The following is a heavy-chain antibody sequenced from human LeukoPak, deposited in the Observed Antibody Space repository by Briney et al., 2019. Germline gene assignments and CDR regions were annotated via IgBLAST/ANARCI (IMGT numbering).Heavy chain of an antibody. V-gene: IGHV3-49*04. Sequence: GGSLRLSCTGSGFTFGDYAMTWVRQAPGKGLEWVGFIRSKIYGGTAEYAASAQGRFTISRDDSKGIVYLQMNSLKTEDTAVYYCTRDQIPYYWGQGTLVTVSS. CDR2: IRSKIYGGTA. CDR1: GFTFGDYA. J-gene: IGHJ4*02. CDR3: TRDQIPYY.